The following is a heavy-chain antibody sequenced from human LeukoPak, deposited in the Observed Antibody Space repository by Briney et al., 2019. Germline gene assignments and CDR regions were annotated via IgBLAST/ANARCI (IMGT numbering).Heavy chain of an antibody. CDR3: ARGLDDSSGFRGFDY. V-gene: IGHV3-48*03. CDR1: GFTFSGYE. Sequence: PGGSLRLSCAASGFTFSGYEMNWVRQAPGKGLEWVSYISSSGRTTYYADSVKGRFTISRDNSKNTLYLQMNSLRAEDTAVYYCARGLDDSSGFRGFDYWGQGTLVTVSS. J-gene: IGHJ4*02. D-gene: IGHD6-19*01. CDR2: ISSSGRTT.